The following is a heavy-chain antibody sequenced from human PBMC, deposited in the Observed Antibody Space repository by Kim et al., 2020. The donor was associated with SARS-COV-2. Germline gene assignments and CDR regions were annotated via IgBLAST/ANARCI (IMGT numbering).Heavy chain of an antibody. V-gene: IGHV3-64*01. J-gene: IGHJ4*02. D-gene: IGHD3-22*01. CDR2: ISSNGGST. Sequence: GGSLRLSCAASGFTFSTYPMHWVHQAPGKGLEFVSAISSNGGSTYYANSVKGRFIISRDNSKNTVYLQMGSMRTEDMAVYYCARRGVYDNSGYYDYWGQGTLVTVSS. CDR3: ARRGVYDNSGYYDY. CDR1: GFTFSTYP.